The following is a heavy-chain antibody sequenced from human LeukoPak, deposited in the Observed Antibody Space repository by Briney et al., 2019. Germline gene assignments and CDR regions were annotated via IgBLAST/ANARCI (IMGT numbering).Heavy chain of an antibody. CDR1: GFTFSSYA. D-gene: IGHD3-22*01. V-gene: IGHV3-64*01. CDR2: ISSNGGST. Sequence: GGSLRLSCAASGFTFSSYAMHLVRQAPGKGLEYVSAISSNGGSTYYANSVKGRFTISRDNSKNTLYLQMGSLRAEDMAVYYCTRDRYYDSSGYYYIWGQGTLVTVSS. J-gene: IGHJ4*02. CDR3: TRDRYYDSSGYYYI.